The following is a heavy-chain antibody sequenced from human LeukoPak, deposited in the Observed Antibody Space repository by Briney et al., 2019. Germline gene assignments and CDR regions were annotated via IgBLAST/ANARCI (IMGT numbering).Heavy chain of an antibody. D-gene: IGHD3-16*01. J-gene: IGHJ5*02. CDR3: ASPGGVPTPDP. CDR1: GFTFTSYA. V-gene: IGHV3-23*01. Sequence: GGSLRLSCAASGFTFTSYAMSWVRQAPGKGLEWVSAISGSGGSTYYADSVKGRFAISRDNSKNTLHLQMNSLRAEDTAVYYCASPGGVPTPDPWGQGTLVTVSS. CDR2: ISGSGGST.